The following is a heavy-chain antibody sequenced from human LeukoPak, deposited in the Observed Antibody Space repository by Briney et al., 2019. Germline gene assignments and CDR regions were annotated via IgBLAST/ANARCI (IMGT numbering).Heavy chain of an antibody. CDR1: GFTFSSYA. Sequence: GGSLRLSCAASGFTFSSYAMHWVRQAPGKGLEWVSIISESDGSTYYADSVKGRFTISRDNLKNTLYVQMNSLRAEDTAVYYCAKGGWLEYWGQGTLVTVST. CDR2: ISESDGST. V-gene: IGHV3-23*01. D-gene: IGHD6-19*01. J-gene: IGHJ4*02. CDR3: AKGGWLEY.